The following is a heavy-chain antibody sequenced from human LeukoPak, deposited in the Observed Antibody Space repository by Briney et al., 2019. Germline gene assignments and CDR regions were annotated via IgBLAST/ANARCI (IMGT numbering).Heavy chain of an antibody. CDR2: IYYTGSS. CDR3: ARTHYSSSWYFASQAVAWFDP. CDR1: GGSVSDYY. V-gene: IGHV4-59*02. J-gene: IGHJ5*02. D-gene: IGHD6-13*01. Sequence: HPSETLSLTCTVSGGSVSDYYWSWIRQSPGKGLEWIGYIYYTGSSSYNPSLRSRVTISADTSKNQFSLKLSSVTAADTAVYYCARTHYSSSWYFASQAVAWFDPWGQGTLVTVSS.